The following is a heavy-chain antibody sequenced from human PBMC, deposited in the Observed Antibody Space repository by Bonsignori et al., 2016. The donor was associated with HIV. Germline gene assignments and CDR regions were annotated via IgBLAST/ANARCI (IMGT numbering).Heavy chain of an antibody. D-gene: IGHD3-10*01. Sequence: WVRQAPGQGLEWMGWINPNSGGTNYAQKFQGRVTMTRDTSISTAYMELSRLRSDDTAVYYCARDSNRVVRGVVLYWGQGTLVTVSS. V-gene: IGHV1-2*02. J-gene: IGHJ4*02. CDR3: ARDSNRVVRGVVLY. CDR2: INPNSGGT.